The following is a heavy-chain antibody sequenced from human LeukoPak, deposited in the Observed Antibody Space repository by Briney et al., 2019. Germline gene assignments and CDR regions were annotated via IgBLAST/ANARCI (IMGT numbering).Heavy chain of an antibody. D-gene: IGHD1-26*01. Sequence: GGSLRLSCATSGFTFSSYWMSWVRQAPGKGLEWVANIKEDESAKYYVDSVTGRFTISGDNAKNSLYLQMNSLRAKDTAVYYCARVSWSGSYFDYWGQGTLVTVSS. V-gene: IGHV3-7*01. CDR2: IKEDESAK. CDR1: GFTFSSYW. J-gene: IGHJ4*02. CDR3: ARVSWSGSYFDY.